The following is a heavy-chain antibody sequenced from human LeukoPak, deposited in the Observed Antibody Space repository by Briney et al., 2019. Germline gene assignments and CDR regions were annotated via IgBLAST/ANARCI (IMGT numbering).Heavy chain of an antibody. CDR2: ISGSGGST. CDR1: GFTFSSYA. D-gene: IGHD3-22*01. J-gene: IGHJ3*02. Sequence: GGSLRLSCAASGFTFSSYAMSWVRQAPGKGLEWVSAISGSGGSTYYADSVKGRFTISRDNSKNTLYLQMNSLRAEDTAVYYCAKAPAYYYDSSGYNAFDIWGQGTMVTVSS. CDR3: AKAPAYYYDSSGYNAFDI. V-gene: IGHV3-23*01.